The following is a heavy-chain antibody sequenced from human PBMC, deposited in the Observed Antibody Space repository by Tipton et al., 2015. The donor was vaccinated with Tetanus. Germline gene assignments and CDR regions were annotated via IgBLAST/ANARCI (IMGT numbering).Heavy chain of an antibody. D-gene: IGHD6-13*01. CDR2: IIRSGGDT. Sequence: SLRLSCAASGFTFSNYAMGWVRQAPGRGLEWVSGIIRSGGDTYYADSVKGRFTISRDNSKNALFLQMNSLRDEDTATYYCARDSNWSFDYWGQGTLVTVS. V-gene: IGHV3-23*01. CDR1: GFTFSNYA. J-gene: IGHJ4*02. CDR3: ARDSNWSFDY.